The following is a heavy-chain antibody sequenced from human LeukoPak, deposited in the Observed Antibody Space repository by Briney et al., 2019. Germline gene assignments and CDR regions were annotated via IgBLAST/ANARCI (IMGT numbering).Heavy chain of an antibody. CDR3: ARDNYYSIDY. Sequence: GRSLRLSCAASGFTFSHYALHWVRQAPGKGLEWVAVISYDGSHKYYADSVKGRFTISRDNAKNTVYLQMSGLGVDDTAVYYCARDNYYSIDYWGQGTLVTVSS. D-gene: IGHD1-26*01. CDR1: GFTFSHYA. V-gene: IGHV3-30*04. CDR2: ISYDGSHK. J-gene: IGHJ4*02.